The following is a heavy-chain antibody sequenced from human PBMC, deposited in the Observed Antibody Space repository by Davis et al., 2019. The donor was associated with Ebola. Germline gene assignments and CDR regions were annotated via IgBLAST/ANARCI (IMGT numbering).Heavy chain of an antibody. CDR1: GVTFRNYV. V-gene: IGHV3-23*01. Sequence: GESLKISCAVSGVTFRNYVMSWVRQAPGKGLEWVSSISSSGGNSFYMDSVKGRFYIDRDNSKNTVHLQMHRLRAEDTAVYYCATRATDYYGAGSRYPGRVETDYWGRGTLVTVSS. D-gene: IGHD3-10*01. CDR3: ATRATDYYGAGSRYPGRVETDY. J-gene: IGHJ4*02. CDR2: ISSSGGNS.